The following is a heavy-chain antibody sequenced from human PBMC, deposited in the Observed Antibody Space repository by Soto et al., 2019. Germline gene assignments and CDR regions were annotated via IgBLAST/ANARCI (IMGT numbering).Heavy chain of an antibody. Sequence: SETLSLTCAVSGGSISSSSWWSWVRQPPGKGLEWIGEIYHSGSTNYNPSLKSRVTISVDKSKNQFSLKLSSVTAADTAVYYCAADTVTLYYYYYGMDVWGQGTTVTVSS. CDR3: AADTVTLYYYYYGMDV. D-gene: IGHD4-17*01. CDR1: GGSISSSSW. CDR2: IYHSGST. J-gene: IGHJ6*02. V-gene: IGHV4-4*02.